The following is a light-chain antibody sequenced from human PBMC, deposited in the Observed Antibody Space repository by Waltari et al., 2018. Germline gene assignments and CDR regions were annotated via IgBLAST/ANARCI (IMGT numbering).Light chain of an antibody. CDR1: QSISSY. CDR3: QQSYSTPGT. V-gene: IGKV1-39*01. CDR2: AAS. Sequence: DIQMTQSPSSLSASVGDRVTITCRASQSISSYLNWYQQKPGKAPKLLIYAASSLQSGVPSRFSGSGSGTDFTLNINSLQPEDFATYYCQQSYSTPGTFGQGTKVEIK. J-gene: IGKJ1*01.